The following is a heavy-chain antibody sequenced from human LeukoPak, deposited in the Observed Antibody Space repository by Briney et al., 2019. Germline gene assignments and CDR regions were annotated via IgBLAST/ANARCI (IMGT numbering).Heavy chain of an antibody. Sequence: GGSLRLSCAASEFTFSSYSMNWVRQAPGKGLEWVSSISSSSSYIYYADSVKGRFTISRDNAKNSLYLQMNSLRAEDTAVYYCARDALITIFGVVTSGGYMDVWGKGTTVTVSS. CDR2: ISSSSSYI. D-gene: IGHD3-3*01. CDR1: EFTFSSYS. V-gene: IGHV3-21*01. CDR3: ARDALITIFGVVTSGGYMDV. J-gene: IGHJ6*03.